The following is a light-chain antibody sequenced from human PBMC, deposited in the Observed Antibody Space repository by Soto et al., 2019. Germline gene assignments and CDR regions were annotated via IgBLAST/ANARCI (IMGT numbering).Light chain of an antibody. CDR3: QQYGGSPLLT. CDR2: GAS. Sequence: IVLTQSPGTLSLSPGDRATLSCRASRAITSNYLAWYQQKPGQAPRLLIYGASSRATGIPDRFSGSGSGTDFTLIISRLEPEDFAVYYCQQYGGSPLLTFGPGTKVDIK. J-gene: IGKJ3*01. V-gene: IGKV3-20*01. CDR1: RAITSNY.